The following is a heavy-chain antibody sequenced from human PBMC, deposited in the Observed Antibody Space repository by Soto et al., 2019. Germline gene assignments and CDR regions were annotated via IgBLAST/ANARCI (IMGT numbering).Heavy chain of an antibody. CDR1: GFSLSTSGVG. J-gene: IGHJ6*02. Sequence: SGPTLVNPTQTLTLTCSFSGFSLSTSGVGVGWIRQPPGKALEWLALIYWNDDKRYSPSLKSRLTITKDTSKNRVVLTMTNMDPVDTATYYCARNRYWNSYYYYGMDVWGQGTTVTVSS. CDR2: IYWNDDK. CDR3: ARNRYWNSYYYYGMDV. D-gene: IGHD1-7*01. V-gene: IGHV2-5*01.